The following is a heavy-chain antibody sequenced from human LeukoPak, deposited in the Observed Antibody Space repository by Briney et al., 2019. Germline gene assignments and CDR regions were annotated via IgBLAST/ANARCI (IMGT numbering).Heavy chain of an antibody. V-gene: IGHV3-7*01. CDR1: GSTFSSYW. D-gene: IGHD1-7*01. J-gene: IGHJ4*02. Sequence: GGSLRLSCAASGSTFSSYWMSWVRQAPGKGLEWVANVKQDGSEKYYVDSVKGRFTISRDNAKNSLYLQMSSLRAEDTAVYYCARIRQRGTKYYFDYWGQGTLVTVSS. CDR3: ARIRQRGTKYYFDY. CDR2: VKQDGSEK.